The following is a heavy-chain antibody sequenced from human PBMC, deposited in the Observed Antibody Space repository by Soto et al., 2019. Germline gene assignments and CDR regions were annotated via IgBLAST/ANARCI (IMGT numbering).Heavy chain of an antibody. CDR3: ARPSAGLWFGELLGHGMDV. CDR2: IDPSDSYT. D-gene: IGHD3-10*01. CDR1: GYSFTSYW. V-gene: IGHV5-10-1*01. Sequence: GESLKISCKGSGYSFTSYWISWVRQMPGKGLEWMGRIDPSDSYTNYSPSFQGHVTISADKSISTAYLQWSSLKASDTAMYYCARPSAGLWFGELLGHGMDVWGQGTTVTVSS. J-gene: IGHJ6*02.